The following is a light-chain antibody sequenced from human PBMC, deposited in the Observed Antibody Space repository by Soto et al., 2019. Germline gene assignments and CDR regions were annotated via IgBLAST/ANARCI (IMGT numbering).Light chain of an antibody. CDR1: QGISND. CDR3: RNYPSRHFA. V-gene: IGKV1-16*02. Sequence: DIPMTQSPPSLSASVGDRVTITCRTSQGISNDLGWFQQQPGKAHKSLIYDATNLQSGAPSKFSRSRTGPEFTLVITILQPEDSATYYRRNYPSRHFAFDPGTTVNIK. CDR2: DAT. J-gene: IGKJ3*01.